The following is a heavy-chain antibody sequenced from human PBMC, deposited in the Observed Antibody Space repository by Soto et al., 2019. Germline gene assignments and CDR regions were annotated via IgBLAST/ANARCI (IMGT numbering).Heavy chain of an antibody. J-gene: IGHJ4*02. CDR3: TREVGKAMVDY. D-gene: IGHD5-18*01. Sequence: GGSLRLSCTASGFTFGDYAMSWFRQAPGKGLEWVGFIRSKAYGGTTEYAASVKGRFTISRDDSKSIAYLQMNSLKTEDTAVYYCTREVGKAMVDYWGQGTLVTVSS. CDR2: IRSKAYGGTT. V-gene: IGHV3-49*03. CDR1: GFTFGDYA.